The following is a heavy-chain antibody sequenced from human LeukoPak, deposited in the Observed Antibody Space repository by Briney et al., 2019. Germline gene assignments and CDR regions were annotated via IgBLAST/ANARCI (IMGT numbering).Heavy chain of an antibody. CDR2: INPSGGST. J-gene: IGHJ3*02. Sequence: ASVKVSCKASGYTFTNYYIHWVRQAPGQGLEWTGIINPSGGSTSYAQKFQGRVTMTRDTSTSTVYMELSSLRSEDTAVYYCAREGPYSDSSRSRFDIWGQGTMVTVSS. V-gene: IGHV1-46*01. CDR1: GYTFTNYY. D-gene: IGHD6-6*01. CDR3: AREGPYSDSSRSRFDI.